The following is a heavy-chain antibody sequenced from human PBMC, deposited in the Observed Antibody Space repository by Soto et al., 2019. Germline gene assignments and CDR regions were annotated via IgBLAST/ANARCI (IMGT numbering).Heavy chain of an antibody. CDR1: GGSISSGGYY. CDR3: ARDYMVRGGILD. Sequence: QVQLQESGPGLVKPSQNLSLTCTVSGGSISSGGYYWSWIRQHPGKGLEWIGYIYYSGSTYYKPSLKSRVTISVDTSKNQFSLKLSSVTAADTAVYYCARDYMVRGGILDWGQGTLVTVSS. D-gene: IGHD3-10*01. CDR2: IYYSGST. V-gene: IGHV4-31*03. J-gene: IGHJ4*02.